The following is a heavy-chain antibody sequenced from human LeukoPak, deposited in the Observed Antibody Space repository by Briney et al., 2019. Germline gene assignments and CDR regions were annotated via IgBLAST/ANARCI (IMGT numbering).Heavy chain of an antibody. CDR2: IYYSGST. J-gene: IGHJ5*02. CDR3: ARARVDFSSGPFWFDP. D-gene: IGHD3-3*01. V-gene: IGHV4-31*03. CDR1: GGSINSGDYY. Sequence: SQTLSLTCTVSGGSINSGDYYWSWIRQHPGKGLEWIGYIYYSGSTYHNPSLKSRIIVSVDTSNNQFSLKLSSVTAADTAVYYCARARVDFSSGPFWFDPWGQGTLVTVSS.